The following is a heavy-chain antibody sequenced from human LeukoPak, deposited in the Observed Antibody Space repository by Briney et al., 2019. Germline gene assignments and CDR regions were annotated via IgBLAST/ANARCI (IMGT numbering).Heavy chain of an antibody. CDR2: ISDSGGST. D-gene: IGHD3-10*01. CDR3: AKGSTGSGSSNWFDP. J-gene: IGHJ5*02. Sequence: PGGSLRLSCAASGFTFSSYGMSWVRQAPGKGLEWVSAISDSGGSTYYADSVKGRFTISRDNSKNTLYLRMNSLRAEDTAVYYCAKGSTGSGSSNWFDPWGQGTLVTVSS. V-gene: IGHV3-23*01. CDR1: GFTFSSYG.